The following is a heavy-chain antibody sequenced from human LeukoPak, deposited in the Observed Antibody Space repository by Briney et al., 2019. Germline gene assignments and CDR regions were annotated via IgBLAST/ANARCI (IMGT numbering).Heavy chain of an antibody. CDR3: ASLLNGGVAHWLDP. D-gene: IGHD7-27*01. CDR2: IYYSGST. V-gene: IGHV4-59*08. CDR1: GGSISSYY. Sequence: PSETLSLTCTVSGGSISSYYWSWIRQPPGKGLEWIGNIYYSGSTYYNPSLKSRVTISVDASKNQFSLKLSSVTAADTAVYYCASLLNGGVAHWLDPWGQGTLVTVSS. J-gene: IGHJ5*02.